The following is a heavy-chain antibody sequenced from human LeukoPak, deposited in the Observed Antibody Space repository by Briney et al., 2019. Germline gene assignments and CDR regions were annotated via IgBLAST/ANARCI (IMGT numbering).Heavy chain of an antibody. V-gene: IGHV3-48*04. CDR1: GFTFSSYS. CDR3: ARVRYCSGGSCASFDP. Sequence: GGSLRLSCAASGFTFSSYSMNWVRQAPGKGLEWVSYISSSSSTIYYADSVKGRFTISRDNAKNPLYLQMNSLRAEDTAVYYCARVRYCSGGSCASFDPWGQGTLVTVSS. CDR2: ISSSSSTI. J-gene: IGHJ5*02. D-gene: IGHD2-15*01.